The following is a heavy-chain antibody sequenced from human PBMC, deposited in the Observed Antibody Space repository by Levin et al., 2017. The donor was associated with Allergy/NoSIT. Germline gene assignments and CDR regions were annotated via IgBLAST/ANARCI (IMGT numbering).Heavy chain of an antibody. D-gene: IGHD4-17*01. Sequence: GGSLRLSCAASGFTFRNHAMNWVRQAPGKGLEWVSAITTSGATTHYADSVKGRFTISRDNSKHTLSRQRNSLRAEDTAFYYCAKGQDYGDTLHFDYCGQGTLVTVSS. V-gene: IGHV3-23*01. CDR1: GFTFRNHA. J-gene: IGHJ4*02. CDR3: AKGQDYGDTLHFDY. CDR2: ITTSGATT.